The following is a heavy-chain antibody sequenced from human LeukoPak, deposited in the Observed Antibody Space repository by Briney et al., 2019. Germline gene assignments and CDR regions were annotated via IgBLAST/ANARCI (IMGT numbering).Heavy chain of an antibody. CDR2: IYYSGST. V-gene: IGHV4-38-2*02. CDR3: ARGPGYCTNGLCDY. CDR1: GYSISSGYY. Sequence: PSETLSLTCTVSGYSISSGYYWGWIRQPPGKGLEWIGSIYYSGSTYYNPSLKSRVTISVDTSKNQFSLKLSSVTAADTAVYYCARGPGYCTNGLCDYWGQGTLVTVSS. D-gene: IGHD2-8*01. J-gene: IGHJ4*02.